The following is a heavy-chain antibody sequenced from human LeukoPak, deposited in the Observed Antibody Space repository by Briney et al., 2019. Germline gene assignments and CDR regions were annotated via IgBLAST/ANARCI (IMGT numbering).Heavy chain of an antibody. CDR1: GDSISSSVW. CDR3: ARGTGGWYFDL. D-gene: IGHD1/OR15-1a*01. J-gene: IGHJ2*01. V-gene: IGHV4-61*01. CDR2: IYYSGST. Sequence: SETLSLTCAVSGDSISSSVWWSWVRQPPGKGLEWIGYIYYSGSTNYNPSLKSRVTISIDTSKNQFSLKLTSVTAADTAVYYCARGTGGWYFDLWGRGTLVTVSS.